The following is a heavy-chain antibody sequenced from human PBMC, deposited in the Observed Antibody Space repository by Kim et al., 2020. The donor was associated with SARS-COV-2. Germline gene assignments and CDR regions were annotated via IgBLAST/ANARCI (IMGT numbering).Heavy chain of an antibody. CDR3: TTVADFWSGYYTGGDYYYYMDV. CDR1: GFTFSNAW. V-gene: IGHV3-15*01. D-gene: IGHD3-3*01. CDR2: IKSKTDGGTT. Sequence: GGSLRLSCAASGFTFSNAWMSWVRQAPGRGLEWVGRIKSKTDGGTTDYAAPVKGRFTISRDDSKNTLYLQMNSLKTEDTAVYYCTTVADFWSGYYTGGDYYYYMDVWGKGTTVTVSS. J-gene: IGHJ6*03.